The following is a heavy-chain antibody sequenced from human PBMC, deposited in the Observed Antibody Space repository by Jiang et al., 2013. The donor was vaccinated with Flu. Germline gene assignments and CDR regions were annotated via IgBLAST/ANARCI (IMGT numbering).Heavy chain of an antibody. Sequence: VQLVESGGGVVQPGGSLRLSCVASGFIFSTYAMHWVRQAPGKGLEWVAVISHDGNDDNHADSVKGRFTISRDDSNNMVYLQMKTLRPEDTAVYYCVRDFTRWHLGVATGRGMDVWGQGTTVTVSS. D-gene: IGHD3-16*01. CDR3: VRDFTRWHLGVATGRGMDV. CDR2: ISHDGNDD. J-gene: IGHJ6*02. CDR1: GFIFSTYA. V-gene: IGHV3-30*01.